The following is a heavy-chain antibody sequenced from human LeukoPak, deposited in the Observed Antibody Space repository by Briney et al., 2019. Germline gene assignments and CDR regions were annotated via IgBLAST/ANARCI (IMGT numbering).Heavy chain of an antibody. CDR1: EFIFSDYE. Sequence: GGSLRLSCDASEFIFSDYEMNWVRQAPGKGLEWVANISASGRTNYYADAVKGRFTISRDNAKNSLDLQMNSLRAEDTAVYYCARDTLGEGEDANYAVYYFDYWGQGTPVTVSS. CDR2: ISASGRTN. V-gene: IGHV3-48*03. J-gene: IGHJ4*02. D-gene: IGHD4/OR15-4a*01. CDR3: ARDTLGEGEDANYAVYYFDY.